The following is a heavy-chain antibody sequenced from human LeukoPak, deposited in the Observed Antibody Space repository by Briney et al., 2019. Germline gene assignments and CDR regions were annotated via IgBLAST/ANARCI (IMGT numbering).Heavy chain of an antibody. D-gene: IGHD6-19*01. CDR2: INPSGGST. CDR3: ARDVGPSQSSGCYYFDS. CDR1: GYTFTNYY. Sequence: SVKVSSKASGYTFTNYYMHWVRQAPGQGLEWMGIINPSGGSTSFAQKFQGRVTMTRDTSTSTVYMELSSLRSEDTAVYYCARDVGPSQSSGCYYFDSWGQGTLVSASS. J-gene: IGHJ4*02. V-gene: IGHV1-46*01.